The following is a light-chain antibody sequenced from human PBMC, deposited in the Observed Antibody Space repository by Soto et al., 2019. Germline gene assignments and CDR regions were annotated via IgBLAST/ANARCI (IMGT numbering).Light chain of an antibody. CDR3: QQSFSRPMYT. J-gene: IGKJ2*01. Sequence: DIQMTQSPSSLSASVGDRVMITCRASQTISTYLNWYQQKPGTAPKLLIYDASTLQSGVPSRFRGSGSGTDFPLTISNLQPEDLATFYCQQSFSRPMYTFGQGTKVEIK. V-gene: IGKV1-39*01. CDR2: DAS. CDR1: QTISTY.